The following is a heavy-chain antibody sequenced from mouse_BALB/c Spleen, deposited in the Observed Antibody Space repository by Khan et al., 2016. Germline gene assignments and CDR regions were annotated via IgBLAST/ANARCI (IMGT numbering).Heavy chain of an antibody. J-gene: IGHJ2*01. V-gene: IGHV10-1*02. CDR1: GFTFNTYA. Sequence: EVELVESGGGLVQPKGSLKLSCAASGFTFNTYAMNWVRQAPGKGLEWVARIRSKSNNYATYYADSVKDRFTISRDDSQSMLYLQMNNLKTEDTAMYYCVRLLDFDYWGQGTTLTVSS. CDR3: VRLLDFDY. CDR2: IRSKSNNYAT.